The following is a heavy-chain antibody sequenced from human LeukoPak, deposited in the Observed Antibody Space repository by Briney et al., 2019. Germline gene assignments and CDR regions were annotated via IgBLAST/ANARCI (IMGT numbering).Heavy chain of an antibody. J-gene: IGHJ4*02. CDR3: AKRRADYYGSGRGLNYFDY. CDR1: GFTFSSYA. D-gene: IGHD3-10*01. CDR2: ISGSGGST. V-gene: IGHV3-23*01. Sequence: GGSLRLSCAASGFTFSSYAMSWVRQAPGKGLEWVSAISGSGGSTYYADSVKGRFTISRDNSKNTLYLQMNSLRAEDTAIYYCAKRRADYYGSGRGLNYFDYWGQGTLVTVSS.